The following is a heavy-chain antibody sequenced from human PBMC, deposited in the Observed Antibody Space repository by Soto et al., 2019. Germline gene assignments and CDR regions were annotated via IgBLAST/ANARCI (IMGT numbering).Heavy chain of an antibody. J-gene: IGHJ4*02. CDR3: AEDLYSNDWFNYFDS. V-gene: IGHV3-30*18. CDR2: ISHDGDQQ. D-gene: IGHD6-19*01. Sequence: QVQLVESGGGVVQPGRSLILSCAASGFTLSNYGMHWVRQAPGRGLEWVAMISHDGDQQYYIDSVKGRFTISRDNSKNTLYLQMNNLRPEDTALYHCAEDLYSNDWFNYFDSWGQGTLVTVSS. CDR1: GFTLSNYG.